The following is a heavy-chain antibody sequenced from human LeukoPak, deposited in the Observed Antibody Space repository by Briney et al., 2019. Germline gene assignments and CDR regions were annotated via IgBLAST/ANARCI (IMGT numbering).Heavy chain of an antibody. CDR1: GYTFSDYY. CDR2: INPNSGGT. V-gene: IGHV1-2*02. J-gene: IGHJ1*01. CDR3: ARGYHLSTTAAGTYFQH. D-gene: IGHD6-13*01. Sequence: ASVKVSCKASGYTFSDYYMHWVRQAPGQGLEWMGWINPNSGGTNYAQKFQGRVTMTRDTSIRTAYMELSRLRYDDTAVYYCARGYHLSTTAAGTYFQHWGQGTLVTVSS.